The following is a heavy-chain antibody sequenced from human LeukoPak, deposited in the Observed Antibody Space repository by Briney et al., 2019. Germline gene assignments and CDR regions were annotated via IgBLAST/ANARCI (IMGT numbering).Heavy chain of an antibody. D-gene: IGHD4-11*01. CDR2: IYYSGST. V-gene: IGHV4-59*01. J-gene: IGHJ4*02. CDR1: GGSISSYY. Sequence: SETLSLTCTVPGGSISSYYWSWIRQPPGKGLEWIGYIYYSGSTNYNTSLKSRLTMSVDMSKNQFSLRLSSVTEADTAVYYCGRGRDYTPNWGQGTLVSVSS. CDR3: GRGRDYTPN.